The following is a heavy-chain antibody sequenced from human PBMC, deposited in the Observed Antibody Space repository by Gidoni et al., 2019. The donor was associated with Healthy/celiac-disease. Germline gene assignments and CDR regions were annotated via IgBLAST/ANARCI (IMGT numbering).Heavy chain of an antibody. Sequence: QVQLQQWGAGLLKPSETLSLTCAVYGGSFSGYYWSWIRQPPGKGLEWIGEINHSGSTNYNPSLKSRVTISVDTSKNQFSLKLSSVTAADTAVYYCARKPKRGPWRHWGQGTLVTVSS. CDR2: INHSGST. CDR1: GGSFSGYY. J-gene: IGHJ1*01. D-gene: IGHD1-1*01. CDR3: ARKPKRGPWRH. V-gene: IGHV4-34*01.